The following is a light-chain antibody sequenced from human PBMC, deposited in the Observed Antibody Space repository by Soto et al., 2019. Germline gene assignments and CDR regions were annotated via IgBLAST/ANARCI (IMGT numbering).Light chain of an antibody. Sequence: EIVLTQSPATLSSFPGDRVTLSCRASQYINTRLAWYQHRPGQAPRLLIYDGSKRAAGVPDRISGDGSGTDYTLTISSLEPEDFAVYYCQQRTRWPMTFGQGTRLEI. CDR2: DGS. J-gene: IGKJ5*01. CDR1: QYINTR. CDR3: QQRTRWPMT. V-gene: IGKV3-11*01.